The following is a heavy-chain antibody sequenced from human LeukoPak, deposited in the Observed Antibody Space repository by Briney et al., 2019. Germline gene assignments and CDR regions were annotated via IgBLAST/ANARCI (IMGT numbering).Heavy chain of an antibody. CDR1: GGSISSSRHY. Sequence: SETLSLTCTVSGGSISSSRHYWGWIRQPPGKGLEWIGSIYYNGTTYYNSSLKSRVTISVDTSNNQFSLKLSSVTAADTAVYYCARRKPGRPTDYWGQGTLVTVSS. D-gene: IGHD1-14*01. CDR2: IYYNGTT. J-gene: IGHJ4*02. CDR3: ARRKPGRPTDY. V-gene: IGHV4-39*01.